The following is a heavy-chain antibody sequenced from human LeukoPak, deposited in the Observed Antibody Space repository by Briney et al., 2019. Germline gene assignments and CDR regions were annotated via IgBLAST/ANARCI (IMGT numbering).Heavy chain of an antibody. J-gene: IGHJ4*02. V-gene: IGHV1-2*02. CDR3: ARGPPAPYSSSHTLHY. D-gene: IGHD6-6*01. Sequence: ASVKVSCKSSGYTFTVYYMHWVRQAHGQGLEWMGWISRNSGGTNYAQKFQGRVTMTRDTSISTAYMELSRLRSDDTAVYYCARGPPAPYSSSHTLHYWGQGTLVTVSS. CDR1: GYTFTVYY. CDR2: ISRNSGGT.